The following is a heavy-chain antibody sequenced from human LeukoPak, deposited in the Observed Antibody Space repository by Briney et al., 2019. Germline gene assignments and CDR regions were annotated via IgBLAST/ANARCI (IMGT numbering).Heavy chain of an antibody. CDR2: INQDGSEK. CDR1: GFTFSSYW. CDR3: ASQSGKRRSEGY. V-gene: IGHV3-7*01. Sequence: PGGSLRLSCAASGFTFSSYWMSWVRQPPGEGLEWVANINQDGSEKNSVDSVKGRFTLSRDNAKNSLYLQMNSLRAEDTAVYYCASQSGKRRSEGYWGQGTLVTVSS. D-gene: IGHD3-3*01. J-gene: IGHJ4*02.